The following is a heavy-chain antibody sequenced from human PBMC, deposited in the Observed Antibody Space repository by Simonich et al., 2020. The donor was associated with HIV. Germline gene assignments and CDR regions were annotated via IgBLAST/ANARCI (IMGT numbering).Heavy chain of an antibody. CDR3: ARDEARIAAAGTQD. Sequence: QVQLQESGPGLVKPSGTLSLTCAVSGGSISSSNWWDGVRPPPGKGLGWIGEIDHSGSTNYNPALKSRVTIAVDKSKNQFSLKLSSVTAADTAVYYCARDEARIAAAGTQDWGQGTLVTVSS. CDR2: IDHSGST. J-gene: IGHJ4*02. CDR1: GGSISSSNW. D-gene: IGHD6-13*01. V-gene: IGHV4-4*02.